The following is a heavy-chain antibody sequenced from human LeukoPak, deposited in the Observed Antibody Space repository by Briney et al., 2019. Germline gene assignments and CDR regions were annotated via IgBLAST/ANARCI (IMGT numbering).Heavy chain of an antibody. V-gene: IGHV1-18*01. CDR2: ISTYNGNT. CDR1: GYIYTNYG. J-gene: IGHJ4*02. D-gene: IGHD2-2*01. Sequence: ASVTVSCKASGYIYTNYGIGWVRQAPGQGLEWMGWISTYNGNTHYAQMLQGRVTMTTDTSTTTAYMELRSLRSDDTAMYYCARGCASTSCYLFDYWGQGTLVTVSS. CDR3: ARGCASTSCYLFDY.